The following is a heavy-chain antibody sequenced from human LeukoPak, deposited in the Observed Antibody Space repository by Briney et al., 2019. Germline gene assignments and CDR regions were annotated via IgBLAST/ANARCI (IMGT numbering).Heavy chain of an antibody. CDR3: AGAERFLVGSSWYLDY. CDR1: GGTFSSYA. D-gene: IGHD6-13*01. CDR2: IIPIFGTA. Sequence: SVKVSCKASGGTFSSYAISWVRQAPGQGLEWMGGIIPIFGTANYAQKFQGRVTITTDESTSTAYMELSSLRSEDTAVYYCAGAERFLVGSSWYLDYWGQGTLVTVSS. V-gene: IGHV1-69*05. J-gene: IGHJ4*02.